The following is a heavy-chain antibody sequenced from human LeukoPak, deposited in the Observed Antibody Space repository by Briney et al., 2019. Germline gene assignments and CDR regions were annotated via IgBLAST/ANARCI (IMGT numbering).Heavy chain of an antibody. D-gene: IGHD1-26*01. V-gene: IGHV3-11*01. CDR3: ARDLSYNDAGDY. Sequence: GGSLRLSCAASGFTFSNAWMSWVRQAPGKGLEWVSYISSSGSTIYYADSVKGRFTISRDNAKNSLYLQMNSLRAEDTAVYYCARDLSYNDAGDYWGQGTLVTVSS. CDR2: ISSSGSTI. CDR1: GFTFSNAW. J-gene: IGHJ4*02.